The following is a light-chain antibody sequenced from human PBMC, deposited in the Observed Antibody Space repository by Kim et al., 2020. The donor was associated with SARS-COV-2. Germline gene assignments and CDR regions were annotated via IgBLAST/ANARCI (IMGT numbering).Light chain of an antibody. J-gene: IGLJ1*01. CDR3: SSYTCRSTRYV. CDR2: DVS. V-gene: IGLV2-14*03. Sequence: QSIAISCTGTRSGVGGYNYIYLYRHHQRKAHNLMIYDVSKRNSGVAIRFCGSESGNAASLSISGLEAEDEADYYCSSYTCRSTRYVFGAGTKVTVL. CDR1: RSGVGGYNY.